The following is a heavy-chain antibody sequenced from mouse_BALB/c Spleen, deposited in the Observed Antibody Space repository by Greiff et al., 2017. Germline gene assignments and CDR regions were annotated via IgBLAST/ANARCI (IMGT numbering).Heavy chain of an antibody. D-gene: IGHD2-1*01. CDR1: GFTFSSFG. CDR2: ISSGSSSI. V-gene: IGHV5-17*02. J-gene: IGHJ3*01. CDR3: ERAGGNYCFAG. Sequence: EVQRVESGGGLVQPGGSRKLSCAASGFTFSSFGMHWVRQAPEKGLEWVAYISSGSSSIYYADTVKGRFTISRDNPKNTLFLQMTSLRSEDTAMYYCERAGGNYCFAGWGQGTLVTVSA.